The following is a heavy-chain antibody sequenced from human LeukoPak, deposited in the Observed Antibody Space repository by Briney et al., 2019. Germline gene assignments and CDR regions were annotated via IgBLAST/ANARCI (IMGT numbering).Heavy chain of an antibody. CDR3: ARGTPDV. D-gene: IGHD2-2*01. Sequence: GGSLRLSCAASGFTFSSYSMNWVREAPGKGLEWVSYISSSSSTIYYAGSVKGRFTISRDNAKNSLYLQMNSLRAEDTAVYYCARGTPDVWGKGTTVTVSS. J-gene: IGHJ6*04. CDR2: ISSSSSTI. V-gene: IGHV3-48*01. CDR1: GFTFSSYS.